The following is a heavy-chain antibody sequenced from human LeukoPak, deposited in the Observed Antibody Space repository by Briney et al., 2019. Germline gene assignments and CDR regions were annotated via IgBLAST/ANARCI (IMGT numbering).Heavy chain of an antibody. D-gene: IGHD2-2*01. Sequence: SETLSLTCTVSGGSISSYYWSWIRQPPGKGLEWIGYIYYSGSTNYNPSLKSRVTISVDTSKNQFSLKLSSVTAADTAVYYCARVGELRYCSSTSRLNPGWFDPWGQGTLVTVSS. CDR3: ARVGELRYCSSTSRLNPGWFDP. J-gene: IGHJ5*02. CDR2: IYYSGST. V-gene: IGHV4-59*01. CDR1: GGSISSYY.